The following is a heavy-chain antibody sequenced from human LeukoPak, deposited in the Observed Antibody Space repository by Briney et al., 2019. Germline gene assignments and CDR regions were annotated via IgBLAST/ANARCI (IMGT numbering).Heavy chain of an antibody. D-gene: IGHD2-15*01. Sequence: GGSLRLSCAASGFTFSSYSMNWVRQAPGKGLEWVSSISSSSSYIYYADSVKGRFTISRDNAKNSLYLQMNSLRAEDTAVYYCARGLLGYCSGGSCYPIDYWGQGTLVTVSS. CDR3: ARGLLGYCSGGSCYPIDY. CDR2: ISSSSSYI. V-gene: IGHV3-21*01. J-gene: IGHJ4*02. CDR1: GFTFSSYS.